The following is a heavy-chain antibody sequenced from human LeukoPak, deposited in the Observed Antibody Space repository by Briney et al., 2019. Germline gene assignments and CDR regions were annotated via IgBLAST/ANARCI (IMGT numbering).Heavy chain of an antibody. J-gene: IGHJ4*02. Sequence: PSQTLSLTCTVSGGSISSGGYYWSWIRQPPGKGLEWIGYIYHSGSTYYNPSLKSRVTISVDRSKNQFSLKLSSVTAADTAVYYCARDSTGGTRWGQGTLVTVSS. CDR3: ARDSTGGTR. CDR2: IYHSGST. CDR1: GGSISSGGYY. D-gene: IGHD3-16*01. V-gene: IGHV4-30-2*01.